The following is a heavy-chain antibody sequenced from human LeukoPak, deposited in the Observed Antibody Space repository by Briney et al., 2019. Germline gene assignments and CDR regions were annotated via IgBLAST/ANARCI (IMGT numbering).Heavy chain of an antibody. Sequence: ASVKVSCKASGYTFTSYGISWVRQAPGQGLEWMGWISAYNGNTNYAQKLQGRVTMTTDTSTSTAYMELRSLRSDDTAVYYCARDHKQWLVRYYYYGMDVWGQGTTVTVSS. CDR2: ISAYNGNT. CDR1: GYTFTSYG. D-gene: IGHD6-19*01. J-gene: IGHJ6*02. V-gene: IGHV1-18*01. CDR3: ARDHKQWLVRYYYYGMDV.